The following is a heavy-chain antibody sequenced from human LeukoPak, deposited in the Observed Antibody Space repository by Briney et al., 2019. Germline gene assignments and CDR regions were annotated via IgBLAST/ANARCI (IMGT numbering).Heavy chain of an antibody. J-gene: IGHJ4*02. CDR3: TRGYGGWPTYIDY. Sequence: GASVKVSCKASVYSFTSFYITWVRQAPGQGLEWLGWISAYSGSANYAQRFQGRVTMTIDRSTNTAYMDLRSLTDDDTAVYWCTRGYGGWPTYIDYWGQGSLVIVSS. CDR1: VYSFTSFY. CDR2: ISAYSGSA. D-gene: IGHD5-12*01. V-gene: IGHV1-18*01.